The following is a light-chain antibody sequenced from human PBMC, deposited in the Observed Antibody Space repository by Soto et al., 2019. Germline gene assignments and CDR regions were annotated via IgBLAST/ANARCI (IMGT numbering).Light chain of an antibody. V-gene: IGKV2-30*02. J-gene: IGKJ4*01. Sequence: DVVMTQSPLSLPVTLGQPASISCRSNQSLVHSDGIAYFSWFQQRPGRSPRRLIYKVSNRDSGVPARFSGSGSGTDFALKISRVEAEDVGVYYCMQGLATPFTFGGGTKVEIK. CDR1: QSLVHSDGIAY. CDR3: MQGLATPFT. CDR2: KVS.